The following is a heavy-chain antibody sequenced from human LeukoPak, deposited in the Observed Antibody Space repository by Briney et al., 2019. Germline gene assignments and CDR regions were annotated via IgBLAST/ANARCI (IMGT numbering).Heavy chain of an antibody. V-gene: IGHV3-48*02. CDR1: GFTFSSYS. CDR2: ISSSSSMI. Sequence: GGSLRLSCAASGFTFSSYSMNWVRQAPGKGLEWVSYISSSSSMIYYADSVKGRFTISRDNAKNSLYLQLNSLRDGDTAVYYCARDSGHAFDIWGQGTMVTVSS. J-gene: IGHJ3*02. CDR3: ARDSGHAFDI.